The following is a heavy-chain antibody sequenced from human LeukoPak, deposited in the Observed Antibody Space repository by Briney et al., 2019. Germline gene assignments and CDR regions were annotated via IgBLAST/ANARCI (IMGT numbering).Heavy chain of an antibody. Sequence: GGSLRLSCAASGFTFSGHWMYWLRQAPGKGLAWVSRINGDGSATNYAGSMKGRFTISRDNARNIVYLQMNSLREDDPAVYYCARDLNWGQVDYWGQGTLVTVSS. J-gene: IGHJ4*02. CDR2: INGDGSAT. D-gene: IGHD7-27*01. V-gene: IGHV3-74*01. CDR3: ARDLNWGQVDY. CDR1: GFTFSGHW.